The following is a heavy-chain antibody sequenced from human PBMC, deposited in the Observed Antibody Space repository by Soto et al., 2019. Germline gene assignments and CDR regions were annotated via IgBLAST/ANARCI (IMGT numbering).Heavy chain of an antibody. CDR2: IIPMYGIA. Sequence: QVQLVQSGGEVKKPGSSVRVSCRTSGGTFKNYGFSWVRQAPGQGLEWMGGIIPMYGIANYGQIFQGRLTITADEDTNTAYMDLSSRIREGSAVYYCAGEVGGTGFHLWGQGTQVTVSS. J-gene: IGHJ5*02. CDR3: AGEVGGTGFHL. V-gene: IGHV1-69*12. D-gene: IGHD1-26*01. CDR1: GGTFKNYG.